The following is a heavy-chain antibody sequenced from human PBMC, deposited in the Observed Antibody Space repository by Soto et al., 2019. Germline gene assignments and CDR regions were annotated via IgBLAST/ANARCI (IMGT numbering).Heavy chain of an antibody. V-gene: IGHV4-61*08. Sequence: LNCTVSCYSVTSGGYYWGWIRQPPGKGLEWIGYIYYSGNTNYRPSLKSRVAISLDTSPNQFSLKLSSVTAADTAVYFCARIPVDTYMTYWFDRWGQGALVTV. J-gene: IGHJ5*01. CDR2: IYYSGNT. CDR3: ARIPVDTYMTYWFDR. D-gene: IGHD5-18*01. CDR1: CYSVTSGGYY.